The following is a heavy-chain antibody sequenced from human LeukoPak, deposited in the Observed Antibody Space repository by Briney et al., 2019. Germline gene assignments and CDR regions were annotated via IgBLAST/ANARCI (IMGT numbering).Heavy chain of an antibody. J-gene: IGHJ4*02. CDR1: GGSFSGYY. V-gene: IGHV4-34*01. CDR2: INHSGST. D-gene: IGHD3-10*01. CDR3: ASRRAVRGAPLLRAFDY. Sequence: SETLSLTCAVYGGSFSGYYWSWIRQPPGKGLEWIGEINHSGSTNYNPSLKSRVTISVDTSKNQFSLKLSSVTAADTAVYYCASRRAVRGAPLLRAFDYWGQGTLVTVSS.